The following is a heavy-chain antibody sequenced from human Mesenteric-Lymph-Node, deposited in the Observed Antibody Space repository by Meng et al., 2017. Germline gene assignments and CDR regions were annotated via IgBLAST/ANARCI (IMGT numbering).Heavy chain of an antibody. CDR1: GCSISSSSYY. J-gene: IGHJ4*02. D-gene: IGHD3-10*01. CDR3: ARDRITMVRGVITIADY. V-gene: IGHV4-39*07. Sequence: SETLSLTCTVSGCSISSSSYYWGWIRQPPGKGLEWIESIYYSGSTYYNQSLKSRVTISVDTSKNQFSLKLSSVTAADTAVYYCARDRITMVRGVITIADYWGQGTLVTVSS. CDR2: IYYSGST.